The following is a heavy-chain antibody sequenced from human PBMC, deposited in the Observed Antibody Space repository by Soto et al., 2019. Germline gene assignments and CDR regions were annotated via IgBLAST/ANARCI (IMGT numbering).Heavy chain of an antibody. Sequence: PGGSLRLSCAASGFTFSSYSMTWVRQAPGKGLEWASVISDNAGLTYYADSVKGRFTISRDNSKNTLYLQMNNLRAEDTAVYYCAKKVVAAASGGFDIWGQGTMVTVSS. D-gene: IGHD2-15*01. J-gene: IGHJ3*02. V-gene: IGHV3-23*01. CDR1: GFTFSSYS. CDR2: ISDNAGLT. CDR3: AKKVVAAASGGFDI.